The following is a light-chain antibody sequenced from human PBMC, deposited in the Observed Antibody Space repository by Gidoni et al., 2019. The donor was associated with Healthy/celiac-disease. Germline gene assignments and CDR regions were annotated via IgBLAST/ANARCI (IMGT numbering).Light chain of an antibody. V-gene: IGKV1-5*01. CDR3: QQYNSWWT. J-gene: IGKJ1*01. CDR2: EAS. CDR1: QSISSW. Sequence: EIQITQSPSTLSASVGGRVTITSGASQSISSWLAWYQQQPGKAPMLLIYEASSLESGVPSRLSGSGSGTEFPLTISSLQPDDVATYYRQQYNSWWTFGQGTKVEIK.